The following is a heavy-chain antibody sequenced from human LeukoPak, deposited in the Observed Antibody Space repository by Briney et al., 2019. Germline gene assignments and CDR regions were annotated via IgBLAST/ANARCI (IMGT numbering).Heavy chain of an antibody. Sequence: SETLSLTCTVSGASISSGGYSWSWIRQPPGKGLEWIGYIYHSGGTYYSPSLESRVTISLGRSENQISLKLSSVTAADTAIYYCARARSNYYGSGPFDYWGQGILVTVSS. J-gene: IGHJ4*02. CDR2: IYHSGGT. V-gene: IGHV4-30-2*01. CDR1: GASISSGGYS. D-gene: IGHD3-10*01. CDR3: ARARSNYYGSGPFDY.